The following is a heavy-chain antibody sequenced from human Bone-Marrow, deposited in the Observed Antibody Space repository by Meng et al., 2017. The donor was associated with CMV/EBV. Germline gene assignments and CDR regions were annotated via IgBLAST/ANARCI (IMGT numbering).Heavy chain of an antibody. Sequence: ASVKVSRKASGYTFTGNFIHWVRQAPGQGLEWMGWFNPNSGGINLAQKFQGRVTMTRDTSLNTAYMDLMTLKSDDTAVYYCARGSDSGNSFEYFDFWGQGTLVTVSS. J-gene: IGHJ4*02. D-gene: IGHD4-23*01. CDR2: FNPNSGGI. V-gene: IGHV1-2*02. CDR1: GYTFTGNF. CDR3: ARGSDSGNSFEYFDF.